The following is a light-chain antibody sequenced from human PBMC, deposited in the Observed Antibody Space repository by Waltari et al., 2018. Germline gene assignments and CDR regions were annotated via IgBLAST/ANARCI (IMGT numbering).Light chain of an antibody. CDR2: GAS. V-gene: IGKV3-20*01. J-gene: IGKJ1*01. Sequence: EIVLTQSPGTLSLPPGERATLSCRASQSVRRTLAWYQQKPGQAPRLLIFGASNRATGIPDWVSGSGSGTDFSLLSTRLEPEDSAMYYCQHYVRLPAMFGQGTKVEIK. CDR3: QHYVRLPAM. CDR1: QSVRRT.